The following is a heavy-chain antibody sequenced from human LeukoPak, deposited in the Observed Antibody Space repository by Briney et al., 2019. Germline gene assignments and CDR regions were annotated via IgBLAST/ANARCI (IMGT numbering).Heavy chain of an antibody. Sequence: PGGSLRLSCAASGFNFSTHTMNWVRQAPEKGLEWVSSISKSSTYIYYTDSVKGRFTISRDNAKNSLYLQMNSLRAEDTAVYYCARDFFDFYTWGSYGSFDIWGQGTMVTVSS. CDR3: ARDFFDFYTWGSYGSFDI. V-gene: IGHV3-21*01. CDR1: GFNFSTHT. D-gene: IGHD3-16*01. CDR2: ISKSSTYI. J-gene: IGHJ3*02.